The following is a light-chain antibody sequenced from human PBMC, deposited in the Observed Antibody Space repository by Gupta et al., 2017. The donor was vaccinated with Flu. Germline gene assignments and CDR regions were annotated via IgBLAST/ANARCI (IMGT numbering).Light chain of an antibody. V-gene: IGLV3-25*03. Sequence: SYELPQPPSVSVSPGQTARITCSGDALPKQFAYWYQQKPGQAPVLVIFKDSERPSGIPERFSGSTSGTKVTLTISGVQAEDEADYYCQAADSTETYVVFGGGTKLTVL. J-gene: IGLJ2*01. CDR1: ALPKQF. CDR2: KDS. CDR3: QAADSTETYVV.